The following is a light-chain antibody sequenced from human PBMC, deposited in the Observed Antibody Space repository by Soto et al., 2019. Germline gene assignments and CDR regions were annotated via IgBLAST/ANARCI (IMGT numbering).Light chain of an antibody. V-gene: IGLV2-14*01. Sequence: QSALTQPASVSGSPGQSITISCTGPSCDVGGYNYVSWYQQHPGNAPKLMIFDVSNRPSGVSKRFSGAKSGNTASLTISGLHAEDEADDYCSSYTSSSTYVFGTGIKLTVL. CDR1: SCDVGGYNY. CDR2: DVS. J-gene: IGLJ1*01. CDR3: SSYTSSSTYV.